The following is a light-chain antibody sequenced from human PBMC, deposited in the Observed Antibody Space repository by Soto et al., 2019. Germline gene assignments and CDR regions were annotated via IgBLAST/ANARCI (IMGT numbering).Light chain of an antibody. CDR2: GAS. CDR1: QSVTSNY. Sequence: EIVLTQSPGTLSLSPGERAILSCRASQSVTSNYLAWYRQRPGQAPSLLIYGASGRATGIPDRFSGSGSGTDFTLTISGLEPEDFPVYYCQQYGNSPRTFGQRTRVEI. V-gene: IGKV3-20*01. J-gene: IGKJ1*01. CDR3: QQYGNSPRT.